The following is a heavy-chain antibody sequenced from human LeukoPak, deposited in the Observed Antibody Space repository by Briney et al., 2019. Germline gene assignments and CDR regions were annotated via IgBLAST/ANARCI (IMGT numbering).Heavy chain of an antibody. V-gene: IGHV1-18*01. CDR3: ARDLAVAGALHFDY. Sequence: ASVTVSCKTSGYSFTDYYMHWVRQAPGQGLEWMGWISAYNGNTNYAQKLQGRVTMTTDTSTSTAYMELRGLRSDDTAVYYCARDLAVAGALHFDYWGQGTLVTVSS. CDR2: ISAYNGNT. CDR1: GYSFTDYY. J-gene: IGHJ4*02. D-gene: IGHD6-19*01.